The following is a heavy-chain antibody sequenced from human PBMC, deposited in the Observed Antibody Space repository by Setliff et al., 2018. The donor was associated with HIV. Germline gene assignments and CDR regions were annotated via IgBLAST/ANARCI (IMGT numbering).Heavy chain of an antibody. Sequence: PGGSLRLSCAASGFTFSSYWMSWVRQAPGKGLEWVANIKQDGSEKYYVDSVKGRFTISRDDSKSIAYLQMNSLKTEDTAVYYCTRDQPRYYNFWSGPDAFDIWGQGTMVTVSS. CDR3: TRDQPRYYNFWSGPDAFDI. CDR1: GFTFSSYW. D-gene: IGHD3-3*01. CDR2: IKQDGSEK. V-gene: IGHV3-7*03. J-gene: IGHJ3*02.